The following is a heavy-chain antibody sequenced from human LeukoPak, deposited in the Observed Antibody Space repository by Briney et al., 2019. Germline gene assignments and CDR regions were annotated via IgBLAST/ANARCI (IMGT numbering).Heavy chain of an antibody. CDR1: GGSISSSSYY. V-gene: IGHV4-39*07. Sequence: PSETLSLTCTVSGGSISSSSYYWGWIRQPPGKGLEWIGSIYYSGSTYYNPSLKSRVTISVDTSKNQFSLKLSSVTAADTAVYYCARVLWSEFDYWGQGTLVTVSS. D-gene: IGHD3-3*01. CDR2: IYYSGST. J-gene: IGHJ4*02. CDR3: ARVLWSEFDY.